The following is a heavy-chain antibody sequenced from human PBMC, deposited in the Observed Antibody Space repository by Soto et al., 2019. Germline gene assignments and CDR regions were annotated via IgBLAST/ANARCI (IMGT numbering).Heavy chain of an antibody. V-gene: IGHV3-30-3*01. J-gene: IGHJ3*02. CDR2: ISYDGSNK. CDR1: GFTVSSNY. CDR3: ARDYRRISYPDAFDI. Sequence: GGSLRLSCAASGFTVSSNYMSWVRQAPGKGLEWVAVISYDGSNKYYADSVKGRFTISRDNSKNTLYLQMNSLRAEDTAVYYCARDYRRISYPDAFDIWGQGTMVTVSS. D-gene: IGHD2-15*01.